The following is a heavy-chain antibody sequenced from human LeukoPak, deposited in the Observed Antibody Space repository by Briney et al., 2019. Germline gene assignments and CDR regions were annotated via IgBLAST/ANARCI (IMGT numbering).Heavy chain of an antibody. CDR3: ARASIAVAGLGHFQH. Sequence: ASVKVSCKASGYTFTSYGISWVRQAPGQGLEWMGWISAYNGNTNFAQKLQGRVTMTTDTSTSTAYMELRSLRSDDTAVYYCARASIAVAGLGHFQHWGQGTLVTVSS. V-gene: IGHV1-18*01. D-gene: IGHD6-19*01. CDR1: GYTFTSYG. CDR2: ISAYNGNT. J-gene: IGHJ1*01.